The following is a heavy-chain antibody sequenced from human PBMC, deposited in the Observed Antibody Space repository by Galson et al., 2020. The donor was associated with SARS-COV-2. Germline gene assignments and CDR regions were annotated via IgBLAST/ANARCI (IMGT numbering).Heavy chain of an antibody. Sequence: SETLSLTCTVSGGSISSGGYYWSWIRQHPGKGLEWIGYIYYSGSTYYNPSLKSRVTISVDTSKNQFSLKLSSVTAADTAVYYCARAEVDDYGGNSTPRTFAFDIWGQGTMVTVSS. CDR3: ARAEVDDYGGNSTPRTFAFDI. J-gene: IGHJ3*02. D-gene: IGHD4-17*01. V-gene: IGHV4-31*03. CDR1: GGSISSGGYY. CDR2: IYYSGST.